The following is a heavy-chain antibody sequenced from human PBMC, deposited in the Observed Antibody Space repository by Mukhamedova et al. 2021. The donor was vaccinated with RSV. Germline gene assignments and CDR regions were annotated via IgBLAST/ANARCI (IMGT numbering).Heavy chain of an antibody. D-gene: IGHD6-19*01. CDR2: VSGGGGKT. Sequence: VRQTPGQGLEWISDVSGGGGKTNYADSVKGRFTVSRDNSKNTLYLQMDSLRGEDTGVYFCTKQTGYSSGWRSDYRGQGTQVTVPS. V-gene: IGHV3-23*01. J-gene: IGHJ4*02. CDR3: TKQTGYSSGWRSDY.